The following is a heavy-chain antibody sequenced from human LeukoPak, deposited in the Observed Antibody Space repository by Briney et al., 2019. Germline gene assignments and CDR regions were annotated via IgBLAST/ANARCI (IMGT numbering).Heavy chain of an antibody. Sequence: GESLKISRKGSGYSFTSYWIGWVRQMPGKGLEWMGIIYPGDSDTRYSPSFQGQVTISADKSISTAYLQWSSLKASDTAMYYCATLGVVAANAFDYWGQGTLVTVSS. D-gene: IGHD2-15*01. CDR1: GYSFTSYW. J-gene: IGHJ4*02. CDR3: ATLGVVAANAFDY. CDR2: IYPGDSDT. V-gene: IGHV5-51*01.